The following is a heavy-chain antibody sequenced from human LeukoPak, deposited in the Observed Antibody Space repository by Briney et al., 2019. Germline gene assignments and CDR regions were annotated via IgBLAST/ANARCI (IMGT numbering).Heavy chain of an antibody. Sequence: PGGSLRLSCAASGFTFDDYAMHWVRQAPGKGLEWVSGISWNSGSIGYADSVKGRFTISRDNAKNSLYLQMNSLRAEDMALYYCAKDFGGIAVVAGDYWGQGTLVTVSS. V-gene: IGHV3-9*03. D-gene: IGHD6-19*01. CDR3: AKDFGGIAVVAGDY. CDR2: ISWNSGSI. J-gene: IGHJ4*02. CDR1: GFTFDDYA.